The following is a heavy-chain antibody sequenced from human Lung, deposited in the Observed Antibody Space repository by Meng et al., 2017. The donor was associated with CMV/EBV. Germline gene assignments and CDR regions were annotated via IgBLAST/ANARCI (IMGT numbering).Heavy chain of an antibody. CDR2: ISSSGSTI. Sequence: GESXKISCAASGFTFSSYEMNWVRQAPGKGLEWVSYISSSGSTIYYADSVKGRFTISRDNAKNSLYLQMNSLRAEDTAVYYCASYYYDSSGYRDYWAQGTXVNVAS. V-gene: IGHV3-48*03. CDR3: ASYYYDSSGYRDY. CDR1: GFTFSSYE. J-gene: IGHJ4*02. D-gene: IGHD3-22*01.